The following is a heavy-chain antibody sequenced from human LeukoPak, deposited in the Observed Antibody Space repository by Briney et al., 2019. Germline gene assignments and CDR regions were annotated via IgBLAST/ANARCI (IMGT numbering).Heavy chain of an antibody. D-gene: IGHD3-9*01. Sequence: PSETLSLTCAVYGGSFSGYYWSWIRQPPGKGLEWIGEINHSGSTNHNPSLKSRVTISVDTSKNQFSLKLSSVTAADTAVYYCARGLRHFDWLGLRDAFDIWGQGTMVTVSS. J-gene: IGHJ3*02. CDR2: INHSGST. CDR3: ARGLRHFDWLGLRDAFDI. CDR1: GGSFSGYY. V-gene: IGHV4-34*01.